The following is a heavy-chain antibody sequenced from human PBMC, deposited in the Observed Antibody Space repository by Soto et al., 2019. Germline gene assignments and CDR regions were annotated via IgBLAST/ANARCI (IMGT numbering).Heavy chain of an antibody. CDR3: ARASVGPPGGGSWIMPFDY. J-gene: IGHJ4*02. V-gene: IGHV4-4*07. D-gene: IGHD2-15*01. CDR1: GGSISNYY. CDR2: IYTGGST. Sequence: PSETLSLTCTVSGGSISNYYWSWIRQPAGKGLEWIGRIYTGGSTNYNPSLKSRVTMSTDTPKNQFSLRLTSVTAADTAVYYCARASVGPPGGGSWIMPFDYWGQGALVTVSS.